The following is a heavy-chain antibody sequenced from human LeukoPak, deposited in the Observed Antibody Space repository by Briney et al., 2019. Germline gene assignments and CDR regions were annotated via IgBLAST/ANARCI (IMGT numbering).Heavy chain of an antibody. CDR3: ARDFWAPKGAFGI. J-gene: IGHJ3*02. V-gene: IGHV3-66*01. Sequence: GGSLRLSCAASGFTVSSNYMSWVRQAPGKGLEWVSVIYSGGSTYYADSAKGRFTISRDNSKNTLYLQMNSLRAEDTAVYYCARDFWAPKGAFGIWGQGTMVTVSS. D-gene: IGHD3-3*01. CDR2: IYSGGST. CDR1: GFTVSSNY.